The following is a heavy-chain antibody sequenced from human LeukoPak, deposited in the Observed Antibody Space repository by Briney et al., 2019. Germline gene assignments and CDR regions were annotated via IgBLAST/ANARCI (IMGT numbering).Heavy chain of an antibody. Sequence: GGSLRLSCAASGFTFSSYWMRSVRQAPGKGLEWVATIKQDGSEKYYVDSVKGRFTISRDNAKNSLYLQMNSLRAEDTAVYYCSRHTSSWHAMDVWGQGTTVTVSS. CDR1: GFTFSSYW. D-gene: IGHD6-13*01. V-gene: IGHV3-7*04. J-gene: IGHJ6*02. CDR3: SRHTSSWHAMDV. CDR2: IKQDGSEK.